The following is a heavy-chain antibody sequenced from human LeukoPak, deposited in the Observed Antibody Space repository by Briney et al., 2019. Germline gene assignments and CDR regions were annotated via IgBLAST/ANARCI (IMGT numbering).Heavy chain of an antibody. Sequence: SETLSLTCTVSGGSFRGAPYYWGWIRQPPGKGLEWIGSVFYSGATYSNPSLRSRVTISSDPSKNQFSLKLSSVTDADTAVYYCARDGEYRYWFDPWGQGTLVTVSS. CDR1: GGSFRGAPYY. CDR2: VFYSGAT. D-gene: IGHD2-21*01. J-gene: IGHJ5*02. V-gene: IGHV4-39*07. CDR3: ARDGEYRYWFDP.